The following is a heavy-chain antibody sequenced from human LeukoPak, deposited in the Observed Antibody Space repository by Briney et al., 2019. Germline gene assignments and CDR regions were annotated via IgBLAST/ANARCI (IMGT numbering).Heavy chain of an antibody. CDR2: IIPIFGIA. D-gene: IGHD3-22*01. V-gene: IGHV1-69*04. J-gene: IGHJ3*02. CDR3: ARDYYDSSATTPYAFDI. CDR1: GYTFTSYG. Sequence: SVKVSCKASGYTFTSYGISWVRQAPGQGLEWMGRIIPIFGIANYAQKFQGRVTITADKSTSTAYMELSSLRSEDTAVYYCARDYYDSSATTPYAFDIWGQGTMVTVSS.